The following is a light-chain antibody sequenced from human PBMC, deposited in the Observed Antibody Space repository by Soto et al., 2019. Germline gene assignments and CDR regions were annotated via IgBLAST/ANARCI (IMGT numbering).Light chain of an antibody. CDR2: GAS. Sequence: DIQMAQSPSSLSASVGDRGTITCRASQGISNYLAWYQQKPGKVPKLLISGASTLQSGVPSRFSGSGSGTDFTLTISSLQPEDVATYYCQKYNSAPRTFGQGTKVEI. J-gene: IGKJ1*01. V-gene: IGKV1-27*01. CDR1: QGISNY. CDR3: QKYNSAPRT.